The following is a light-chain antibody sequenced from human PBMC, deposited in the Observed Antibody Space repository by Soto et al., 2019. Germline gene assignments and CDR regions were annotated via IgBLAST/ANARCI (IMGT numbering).Light chain of an antibody. CDR2: DVT. J-gene: IGLJ1*01. V-gene: IGLV2-11*01. CDR3: CSYAGTFYV. CDR1: SSDVGGYNY. Sequence: QRVLNQPGSGNGAPRQSGTISCNGTSSDVGGYNYVSWYQQHPGKAPKLMIYDVTKRPSGVPDRLSGSKSGNTASLTISGLQAEDAADYYCCSYAGTFYVFGTGTKVTVL.